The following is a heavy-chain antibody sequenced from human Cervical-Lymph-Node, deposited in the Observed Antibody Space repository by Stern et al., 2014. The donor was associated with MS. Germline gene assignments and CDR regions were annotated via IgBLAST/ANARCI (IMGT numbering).Heavy chain of an antibody. CDR1: GFSIRSYW. D-gene: IGHD3-10*01. J-gene: IGHJ4*02. CDR3: SKDTYGPEDF. V-gene: IGHV3-74*02. CDR2: INRDGTCT. Sequence: EVQLVESGGGLVQPGGSLTLSCVASGFSIRSYWMHWVRQGPGRGLEGVARINRDGTCTDHAVSVRGRFTISRDNARNTLYLQMHSLRAEDAAVYYCSKDTYGPEDFWGQGTSVTVSS.